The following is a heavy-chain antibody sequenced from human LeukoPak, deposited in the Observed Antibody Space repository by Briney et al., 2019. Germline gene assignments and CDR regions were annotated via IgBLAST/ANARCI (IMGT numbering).Heavy chain of an antibody. CDR1: GFTFSTAS. D-gene: IGHD6-19*01. Sequence: GGSLRLSCAASGFTFSTASLHWVRQAPGRGLEWVSAFDAGFGTYYPDSLKGRFTISRDNSKNTLFLQMNSLRAGDTAVYYCARSSGWWSLDYWGQGTLVTVSS. V-gene: IGHV3-23*01. CDR2: FDAGFGT. CDR3: ARSSGWWSLDY. J-gene: IGHJ4*02.